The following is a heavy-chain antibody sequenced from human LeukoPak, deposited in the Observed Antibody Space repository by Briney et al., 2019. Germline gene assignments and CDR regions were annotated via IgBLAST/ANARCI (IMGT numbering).Heavy chain of an antibody. J-gene: IGHJ1*01. CDR3: ARSITSSWYGDFQH. CDR2: IYYSGST. V-gene: IGHV4-59*01. Sequence: TSETLSLTCTVSGGSMSGYLWSWIRQPPGKGLEWIGYIYYSGSTNYNPSLKSRVTISVDTSKNQFSLKLSSVTAADTAVYYCARSITSSWYGDFQHWGQGTLVTVSS. CDR1: GGSMSGYL. D-gene: IGHD6-13*01.